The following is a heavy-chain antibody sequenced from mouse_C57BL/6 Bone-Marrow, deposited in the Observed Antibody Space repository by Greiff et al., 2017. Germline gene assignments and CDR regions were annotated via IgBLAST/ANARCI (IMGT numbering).Heavy chain of an antibody. Sequence: QVQLQQPGAELVKPGASVKMSCKASGYTFTSYWITWVKQRPGQGLEWIGDIYPGSGSTNYNEKFKSKATLTVDTSSSTAYMQLSSLTSEDSAVYYCARPFAYGSSYGYFDVWGTGTTVTGSS. CDR1: GYTFTSYW. CDR2: IYPGSGST. D-gene: IGHD1-1*01. V-gene: IGHV1-55*01. J-gene: IGHJ1*03. CDR3: ARPFAYGSSYGYFDV.